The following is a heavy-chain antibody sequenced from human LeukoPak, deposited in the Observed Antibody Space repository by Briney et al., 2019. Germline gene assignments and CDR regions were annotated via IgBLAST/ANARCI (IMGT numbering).Heavy chain of an antibody. Sequence: ASVKVSCKASGYTFTGYYMHWVRQAPGQGLEWMGWINPNSGSTNYAQKFQGWVTMTRDTSISTAYMELSRLRSDDTAVYYCARGGRRGYRSGGSCYEGFDYWGQGTLVTVSS. CDR3: ARGGRRGYRSGGSCYEGFDY. J-gene: IGHJ4*02. V-gene: IGHV1-2*04. CDR1: GYTFTGYY. D-gene: IGHD2-15*01. CDR2: INPNSGST.